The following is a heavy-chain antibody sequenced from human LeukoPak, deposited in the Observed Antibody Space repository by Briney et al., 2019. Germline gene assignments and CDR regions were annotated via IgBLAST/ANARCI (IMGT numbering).Heavy chain of an antibody. J-gene: IGHJ6*02. CDR2: LYAGDNT. Sequence: GGSLRLSCAVSGFTVINNCVSWVRQAPGKGLEWVSFLYAGDNTYYADSVKGRFTISRDNSQNIVYLQLDSLRAEDTAVYYCARGGGSGTYHYYGMDVWGQGTTVTVSS. V-gene: IGHV3-66*01. D-gene: IGHD3-10*01. CDR1: GFTVINNC. CDR3: ARGGGSGTYHYYGMDV.